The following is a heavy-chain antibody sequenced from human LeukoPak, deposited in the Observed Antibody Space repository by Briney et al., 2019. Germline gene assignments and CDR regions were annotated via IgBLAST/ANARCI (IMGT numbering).Heavy chain of an antibody. CDR1: GYTFTDYA. Sequence: ASVKVSCKASGYTFTDYAIHWVRQAPGQRLEWMGWINAGNGNTKYSQKFQGRVTITRDTSASTAYMELSSLRSEDTAVYYCARDRYQLVPLDYWGQGTLVTVSS. D-gene: IGHD2-2*01. CDR3: ARDRYQLVPLDY. CDR2: INAGNGNT. V-gene: IGHV1-3*01. J-gene: IGHJ4*02.